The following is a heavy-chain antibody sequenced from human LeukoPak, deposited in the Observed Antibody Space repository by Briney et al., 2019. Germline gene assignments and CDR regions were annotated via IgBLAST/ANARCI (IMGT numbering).Heavy chain of an antibody. CDR2: IKSKTDGGTT. CDR1: GFTFSNAW. V-gene: IGHV3-15*01. CDR3: AKDLSSGSRRAY. J-gene: IGHJ4*02. D-gene: IGHD6-19*01. Sequence: GGSLRLSCAASGFTFSNAWMSWVRQAPGKGLEWVGRIKSKTDGGTTDYAAPVKGRFTISREDSKNTLYLQMNSLRAEDTGVYYCAKDLSSGSRRAYWGQGTLVTVSS.